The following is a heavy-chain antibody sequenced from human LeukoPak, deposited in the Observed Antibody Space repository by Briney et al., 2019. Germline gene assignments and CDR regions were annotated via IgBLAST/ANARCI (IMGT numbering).Heavy chain of an antibody. CDR3: ARVVVVVGGRAFDI. CDR1: GGSFSGYY. J-gene: IGHJ3*02. CDR2: INHSGST. Sequence: SETLSLTCAVYGGSFSGYYWSWIRQPPGKGLEWIGEINHSGSTYYNPSLKSRVTISVDTSKNQFSLKLSSVTAADTAVYYCARVVVVVGGRAFDIWGQGTMVTVSS. V-gene: IGHV4-34*01. D-gene: IGHD2-15*01.